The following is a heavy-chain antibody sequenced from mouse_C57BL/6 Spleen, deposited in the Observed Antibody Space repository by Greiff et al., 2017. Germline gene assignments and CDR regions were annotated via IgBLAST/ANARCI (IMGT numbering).Heavy chain of an antibody. V-gene: IGHV1-53*01. J-gene: IGHJ4*01. D-gene: IGHD3-2*02. CDR1: GYTFTSYW. CDR3: ARELRLGAMAY. Sequence: VKLQQPGTELVQPGASVKLSCKASGYTFTSYWMHWVQQRPGQGLEWIGNISPSTGGTNYNEKLTSKATLTVYKSTSTAYMQHSSRTEEDAAVYYCARELRLGAMAYWGQGTLVTVSS. CDR2: ISPSTGGT.